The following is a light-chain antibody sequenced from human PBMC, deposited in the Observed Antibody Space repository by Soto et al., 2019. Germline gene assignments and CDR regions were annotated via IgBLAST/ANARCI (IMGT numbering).Light chain of an antibody. Sequence: DIVMTQSPDSLAVSLGERATINCKSSQNILYNSNNKNYLGCYQQKPGQPPKLLIYWASTRESGVPDRFSGSWSGTDFTLTISSLQAEDVAVYYCQQYYNTPWTFGQGTKVEIK. CDR3: QQYYNTPWT. CDR2: WAS. J-gene: IGKJ1*01. CDR1: QNILYNSNNKNY. V-gene: IGKV4-1*01.